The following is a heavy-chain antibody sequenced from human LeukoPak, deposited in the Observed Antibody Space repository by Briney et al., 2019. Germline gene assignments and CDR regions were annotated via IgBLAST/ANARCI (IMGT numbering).Heavy chain of an antibody. J-gene: IGHJ6*02. D-gene: IGHD1-26*01. CDR2: IDPSDSYT. CDR1: GYSFTSYW. V-gene: IGHV5-10-1*01. CDR3: ARRRKMVGAYYYYGMDV. Sequence: GESLRISCKGSGYSFTSYWISWVRQMPGKGLEWMGRIDPSDSYTNYSPSFQGHVTISADKSISTAYLQWSSLKASDAAMYYCARRRKMVGAYYYYGMDVWGQGTTVTVSS.